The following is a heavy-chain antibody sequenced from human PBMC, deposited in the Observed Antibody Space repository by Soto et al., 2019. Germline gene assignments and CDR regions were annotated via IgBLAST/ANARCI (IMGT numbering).Heavy chain of an antibody. CDR1: GFTFSSYS. J-gene: IGHJ4*02. Sequence: GGSLRLSCAASGFTFSSYSMNWVRQAPGKGLKWVSSISSSSSYIYYADSVKGRFTISRDNAKNSLYLQMNSLRAEDTAVYYCAKIGGYSYNFDYWGQGTLVTVSS. CDR2: ISSSSSYI. CDR3: AKIGGYSYNFDY. D-gene: IGHD5-18*01. V-gene: IGHV3-21*01.